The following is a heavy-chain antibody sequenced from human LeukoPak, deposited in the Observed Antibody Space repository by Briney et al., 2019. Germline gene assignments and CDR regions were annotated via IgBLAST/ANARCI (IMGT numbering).Heavy chain of an antibody. D-gene: IGHD6-13*01. J-gene: IGHJ4*03. V-gene: IGHV3-30*02. Sequence: PGGSLRLSCAASGFIFSSYGMHWVRQAPGKGLEWVAFIRYDGSNKYYADSVKGRFTISRDNAKNSLYLQMNSLRAEDTAVYYCARIGYSSSCFDYWGQGTLVTVSS. CDR1: GFIFSSYG. CDR3: ARIGYSSSCFDY. CDR2: IRYDGSNK.